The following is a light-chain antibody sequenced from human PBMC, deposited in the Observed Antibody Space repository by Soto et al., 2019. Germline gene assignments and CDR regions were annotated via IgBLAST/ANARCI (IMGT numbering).Light chain of an antibody. CDR1: SSDVGGYSY. V-gene: IGLV2-11*01. Sequence: QSALTQPRSVSGSTGQSVTSSCTRTSSDVGGYSYVSWYQQHPGKAPKLVIYDVTKRPSGVPDRFSGSKSGNTASLTISGLQAEDEADYYCCSYAGSYTWVFGGGTKLTVL. J-gene: IGLJ3*02. CDR3: CSYAGSYTWV. CDR2: DVT.